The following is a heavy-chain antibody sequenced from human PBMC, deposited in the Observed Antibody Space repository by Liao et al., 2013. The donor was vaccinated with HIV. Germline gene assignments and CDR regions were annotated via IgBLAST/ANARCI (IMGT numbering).Heavy chain of an antibody. V-gene: IGHV4-34*01. D-gene: IGHD3-22*01. CDR1: GGSLSGYF. CDR2: INRGGST. J-gene: IGHJ4*02. Sequence: QVQLQQWGEGLLTTSETLSLTCAVYGGSLSGYFWTWIRQSPGKGLEWIGEINRGGSTNYNPSLKSRVTMSVDTSKNQFSLNLTSVTAADTADYYCARDRDYYDSNSYYRGHYFDYWGPREPWSPSRQ. CDR3: ARDRDYYDSNSYYRGHYFDY.